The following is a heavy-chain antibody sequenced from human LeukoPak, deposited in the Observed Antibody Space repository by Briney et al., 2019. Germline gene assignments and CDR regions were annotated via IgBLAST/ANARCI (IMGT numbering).Heavy chain of an antibody. CDR2: ISGRGTDT. J-gene: IGHJ4*02. CDR3: VKGFHFDW. V-gene: IGHV3-23*01. Sequence: PGGSLRLSCAASGFTFSNAWMSWVRQAPGKGPEWVSSISGRGTDTYYRDSVKGRFTISRDTSKNTLYMQMNNLRVEDTALYYCVKGFHFDWWGQGTLVTVSS. CDR1: GFTFSNAW.